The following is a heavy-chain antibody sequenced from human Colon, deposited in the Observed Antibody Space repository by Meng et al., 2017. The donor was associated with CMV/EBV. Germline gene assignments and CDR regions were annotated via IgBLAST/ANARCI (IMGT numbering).Heavy chain of an antibody. V-gene: IGHV1-2*02. CDR3: ARAGSGGGLDV. D-gene: IGHD1-26*01. J-gene: IGHJ6*02. CDR1: GYKFTVSY. Sequence: ASVKVSCKTSGYKFTVSYMHWIRQAPGQGLEWMGWLNPNTGATNYAQKFQGRVTVTRDTSIGTAYMEMTSLTSDDTALYFCARAGSGGGLDVLGQGTTVTVSS. CDR2: LNPNTGAT.